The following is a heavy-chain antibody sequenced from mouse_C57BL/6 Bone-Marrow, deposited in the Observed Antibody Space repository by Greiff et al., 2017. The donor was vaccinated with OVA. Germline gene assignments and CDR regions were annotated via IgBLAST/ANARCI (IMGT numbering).Heavy chain of an antibody. D-gene: IGHD1-1*01. CDR3: ARFPFYYYGSSFLDY. CDR1: GFTFTDYY. V-gene: IGHV7-3*01. Sequence: EVKLMESGGGLVQPGGSLSLSCAASGFTFTDYYMSWVRQPPGKALEWLGFIRNKANGYTTEYSASVKGRFTISRDNSQSILYLQMNALRAEDSATYYCARFPFYYYGSSFLDYWGQGTSVTVSS. CDR2: IRNKANGYTT. J-gene: IGHJ4*01.